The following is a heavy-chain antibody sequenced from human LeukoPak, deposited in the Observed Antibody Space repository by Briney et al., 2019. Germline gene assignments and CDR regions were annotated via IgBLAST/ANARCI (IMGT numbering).Heavy chain of an antibody. CDR1: GFTFSSYG. V-gene: IGHV3-30*02. CDR3: AKDATRYSYGYPYYFDY. D-gene: IGHD5-18*01. CDR2: IRYDGSNT. J-gene: IGHJ4*02. Sequence: GGSLRLSCAASGFTFSSYGMHWVRHAPGKGLELVTFIRYDGSNTYYADSVKGRFTISKDNSKNTLYLQMNSLRAEDTAVYFCAKDATRYSYGYPYYFDYWGQGTLVTVSS.